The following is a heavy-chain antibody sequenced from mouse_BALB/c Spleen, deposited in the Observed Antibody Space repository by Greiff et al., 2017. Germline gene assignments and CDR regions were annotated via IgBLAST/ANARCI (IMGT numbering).Heavy chain of an antibody. CDR2: ISCYNGAT. J-gene: IGHJ2*01. V-gene: IGHV1S34*01. D-gene: IGHD2-4*01. CDR1: GYSFTGYY. CDR3: ARETMITTGDFDY. Sequence: LVKTGASVKISCKASGYSFTGYYMHWVKQSHGKSLEWIGYISCYNGATSYNQKFKGKATFTVDTSSSTAYMQFNSLTSEDSAVYYCARETMITTGDFDYWGQGTTLTVSS.